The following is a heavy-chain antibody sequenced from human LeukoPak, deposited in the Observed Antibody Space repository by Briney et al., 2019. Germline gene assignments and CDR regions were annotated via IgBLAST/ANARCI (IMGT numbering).Heavy chain of an antibody. CDR3: ARTKSGWYYSDY. CDR2: IYYSGST. V-gene: IGHV4-39*07. D-gene: IGHD6-19*01. CDR1: GGSISSSNYY. Sequence: SETLSLTCTVSGGSISSSNYYWGWIRQPPGKGLEWIGSIYYSGSTYYNPSLKSRVTILVDTSKNQFSLNLSSVTAADTAVYYCARTKSGWYYSDYWGQGTLVSVSS. J-gene: IGHJ4*02.